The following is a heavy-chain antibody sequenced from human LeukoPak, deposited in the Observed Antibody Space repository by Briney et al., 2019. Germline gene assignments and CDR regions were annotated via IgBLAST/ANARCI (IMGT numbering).Heavy chain of an antibody. CDR2: IYHSGST. V-gene: IGHV4-38-2*02. J-gene: IGHJ4*02. D-gene: IGHD4-17*01. CDR1: GYSISSGYH. Sequence: PSETLSLTCTVSGYSISSGYHWGWIRQPPGKGLEWIGSIYHSGSTYYNPSLKSRVTISVDTSKNQFSLKLRSVTAADTAVYYCARVDYGPDYWGQGTLVTVSS. CDR3: ARVDYGPDY.